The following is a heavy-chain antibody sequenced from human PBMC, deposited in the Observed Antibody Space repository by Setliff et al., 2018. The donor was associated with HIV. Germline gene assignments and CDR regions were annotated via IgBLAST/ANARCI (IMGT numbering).Heavy chain of an antibody. CDR3: ARGPRVFDAFDI. CDR1: GFTLSTYA. J-gene: IGHJ3*02. V-gene: IGHV3-30*04. CDR2: ISFDGTNK. Sequence: PGGSLRLSCAASGFTLSTYAMHWVRQAPGKGLEWVAVISFDGTNKYQADSVRGRFTISRDNSNNTVYLLMSSLRSEDTAMYYCARGPRVFDAFDIWGQGTMVT. D-gene: IGHD6-13*01.